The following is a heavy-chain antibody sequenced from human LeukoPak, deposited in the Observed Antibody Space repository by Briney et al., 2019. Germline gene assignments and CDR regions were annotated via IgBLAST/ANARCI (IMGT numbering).Heavy chain of an antibody. D-gene: IGHD1-20*01. Sequence: GGSLRLSCAASGFTFDDYTMPWVRQAPGKGLEWVSLISWDGGSTYYADSVKGRFTISRDNSKNTLYLQMNSLRAEDTAVYYCATNLGITGTFDYWGQGTLVTVSS. CDR1: GFTFDDYT. J-gene: IGHJ4*02. V-gene: IGHV3-43*01. CDR2: ISWDGGST. CDR3: ATNLGITGTFDY.